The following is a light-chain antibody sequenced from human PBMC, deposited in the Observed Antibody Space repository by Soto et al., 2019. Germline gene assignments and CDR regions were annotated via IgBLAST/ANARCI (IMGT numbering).Light chain of an antibody. Sequence: EIVMTQSPATLSVSPGERATLSCRASQSVSNNVAWYQQKPGQAPRLLIYYASTRATGIPARFSGSGSGTEFTLTISSLQSEDFALYYCQQYNNWTPITCGQGTRLEIK. CDR2: YAS. V-gene: IGKV3-15*01. CDR1: QSVSNN. CDR3: QQYNNWTPIT. J-gene: IGKJ5*01.